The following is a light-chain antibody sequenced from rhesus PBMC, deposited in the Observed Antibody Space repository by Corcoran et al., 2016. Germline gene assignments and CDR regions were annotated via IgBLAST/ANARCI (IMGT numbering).Light chain of an antibody. V-gene: IGKV1-74*01. J-gene: IGKJ2*01. CDR2: KAS. CDR3: QHSYGTPYN. Sequence: DIQMTQSPSSLPASVGDRVTITCRASENVNNYLHWYQQKTGKAPKLLIYKASTLQSGVPARFRGSGSVTDFPLPISSLQPDDFATYYCQHSYGTPYNFGQGTKVEIK. CDR1: ENVNNY.